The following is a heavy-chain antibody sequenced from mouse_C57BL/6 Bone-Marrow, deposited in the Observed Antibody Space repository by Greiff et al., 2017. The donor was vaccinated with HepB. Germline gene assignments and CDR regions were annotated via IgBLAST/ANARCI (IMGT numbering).Heavy chain of an antibody. CDR1: GYTFTDYY. V-gene: IGHV1-26*01. D-gene: IGHD2-5*01. Sequence: EVQLQQSGPELVKPGASVKISCKASGYTFTDYYMNWVQQSHGKSLEWIGDINPNNGGTSYNQKFKGKATLTVDKSSSTAYMELRSLTSEDSAVYYCARGGYYSNAPFAYWGQGTLVTVSA. CDR3: ARGGYYSNAPFAY. CDR2: INPNNGGT. J-gene: IGHJ3*01.